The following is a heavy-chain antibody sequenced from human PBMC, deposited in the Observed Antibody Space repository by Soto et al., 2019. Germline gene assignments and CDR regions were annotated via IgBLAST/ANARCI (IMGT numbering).Heavy chain of an antibody. CDR1: GVSFSCYY. Sequence: SDTLSLTCAFYGVSFSCYYWSLLRPHPGEGLEWIGEINHIGITNYNPSLKSRVTISVDTSKNQFSLKLSSVTAADTAVYYCARGCRYSYGYPKAYNWFDPWGQGTLVTVSS. J-gene: IGHJ5*02. D-gene: IGHD5-18*01. CDR2: INHIGIT. V-gene: IGHV4-34*01. CDR3: ARGCRYSYGYPKAYNWFDP.